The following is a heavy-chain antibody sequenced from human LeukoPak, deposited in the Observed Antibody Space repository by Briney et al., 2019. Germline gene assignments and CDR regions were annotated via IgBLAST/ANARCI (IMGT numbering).Heavy chain of an antibody. D-gene: IGHD3-3*01. J-gene: IGHJ4*02. CDR3: AKGLGDFWSGIDY. Sequence: LSLTFTVSGGSISSYYWSWIRQPPGKGLEWVSGISWNSGSIGYADSVKGRFTISRDNAKNSLYLQMNSLRAEDMALYYCAKGLGDFWSGIDYWGQGTLVTVSS. CDR1: GGSISSYY. V-gene: IGHV3-9*03. CDR2: ISWNSGSI.